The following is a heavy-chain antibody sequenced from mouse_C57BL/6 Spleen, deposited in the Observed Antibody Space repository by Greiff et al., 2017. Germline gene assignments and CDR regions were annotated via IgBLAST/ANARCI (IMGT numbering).Heavy chain of an antibody. V-gene: IGHV3-6*01. CDR1: GYSITSGYY. D-gene: IGHD2-5*01. CDR3: AREDSYYSNYDYFDY. Sequence: VQLKESGPGLVKPSQSLSLTCSVTGYSITSGYYWNWIRQFPGNKLEWMGYISYDGSNNYNPSLKNRISITRDTSKNQFFLKLNSVTTEDTATYYCAREDSYYSNYDYFDYWGQGTTLTVSS. CDR2: ISYDGSN. J-gene: IGHJ2*01.